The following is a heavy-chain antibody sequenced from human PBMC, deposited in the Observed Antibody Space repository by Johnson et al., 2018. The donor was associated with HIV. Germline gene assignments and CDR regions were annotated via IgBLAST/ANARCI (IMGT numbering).Heavy chain of an antibody. D-gene: IGHD3-3*01. V-gene: IGHV3-30-3*01. CDR2: ISYDGSNK. CDR1: LFTLRSSA. CDR3: ARAEGGTYYNFWSGYHDAFDI. Sequence: QVQLVESGGGLVQPGGSLRLSSSASLFTLRSSAMHWVRQAPGKGLGWVALISYDGSNKNDADSVKGRFTISRDNSKNTLYLQMNSLRAEDTAVYYCARAEGGTYYNFWSGYHDAFDIWGQGTMVTVSS. J-gene: IGHJ3*02.